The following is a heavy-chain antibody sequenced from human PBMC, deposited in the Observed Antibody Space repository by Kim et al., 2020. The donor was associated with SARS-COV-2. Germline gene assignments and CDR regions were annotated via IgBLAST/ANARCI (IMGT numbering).Heavy chain of an antibody. Sequence: GGSLRLSCAASGFTFSSYGMHWVRQAPGKGLEWVAVIWYDGSNKYYADSVKGRFTISRDNSKNTLYLQMNSLRAEDTAVYYCARDGGDSSGYYDLPQYGMDVWGQGTTVTVSS. J-gene: IGHJ6*02. CDR3: ARDGGDSSGYYDLPQYGMDV. CDR2: IWYDGSNK. D-gene: IGHD3-22*01. V-gene: IGHV3-33*01. CDR1: GFTFSSYG.